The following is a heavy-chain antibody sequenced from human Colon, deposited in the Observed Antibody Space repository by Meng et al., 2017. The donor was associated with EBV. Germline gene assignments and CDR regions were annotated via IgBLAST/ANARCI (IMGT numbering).Heavy chain of an antibody. CDR2: IDDSGST. V-gene: IGHV4-4*02. Sequence: QVQLQESGPGLVKPSGSLSLTCGVSGVSISSNIRWTWVRQPPGKGVEWIGDIDDSGSTNYNPSLNSRISISLDKSKNHFSLKVNSVTAADTAVYYCARGKQDAWELLAYWGQGALVTASS. CDR1: GVSISSNIR. CDR3: ARGKQDAWELLAY. J-gene: IGHJ4*02. D-gene: IGHD1-26*01.